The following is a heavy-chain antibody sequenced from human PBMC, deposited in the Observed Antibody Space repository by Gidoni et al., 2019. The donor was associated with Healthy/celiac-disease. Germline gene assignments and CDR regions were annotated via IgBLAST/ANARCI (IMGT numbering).Heavy chain of an antibody. V-gene: IGHV3-15*01. Sequence: PGKGLEWVGRIKSKTDGGTTDYAAPVKGRFTISRDDSKNTLYLQMNSLKTEDTAVYYCTTDPAIVLVVYAMGYWGQGTLVTVSS. D-gene: IGHD2-8*02. CDR3: TTDPAIVLVVYAMGY. J-gene: IGHJ4*02. CDR2: IKSKTDGGTT.